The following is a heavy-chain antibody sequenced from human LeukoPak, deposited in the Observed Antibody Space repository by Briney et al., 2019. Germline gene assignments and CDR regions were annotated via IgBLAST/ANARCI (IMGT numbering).Heavy chain of an antibody. J-gene: IGHJ5*02. Sequence: SETLSLTCTVSGGSISSSSCYWGWIRQPPGKGLEWIGSIYYGGSSYYNPSLKSRVTISVDTSKNQFSLKLNSVTAADTAVYYCARTYGDYSYNCFDPWGQGTLVTVSS. CDR1: GGSISSSSCY. CDR2: IYYGGSS. CDR3: ARTYGDYSYNCFDP. V-gene: IGHV4-39*01. D-gene: IGHD4-17*01.